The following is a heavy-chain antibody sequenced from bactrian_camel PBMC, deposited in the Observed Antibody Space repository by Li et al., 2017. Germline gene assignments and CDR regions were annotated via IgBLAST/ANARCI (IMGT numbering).Heavy chain of an antibody. Sequence: DVQLVESGGGSVQTGGSLRLSCVASGYTVSSNSMGWFRQAPGKEREGVAGIGRDRSYVRTNYADYVKGRFTISKDNAKNTLYLQMNSLNVEDTAVYYCAAHGGNWCEFNYWGQGTQVTVS. CDR1: GYTVSSNS. V-gene: IGHV3S59*01. D-gene: IGHD6*01. CDR3: AAHGGNWCEFNY. CDR2: IGRDRSYVRT. J-gene: IGHJ4*01.